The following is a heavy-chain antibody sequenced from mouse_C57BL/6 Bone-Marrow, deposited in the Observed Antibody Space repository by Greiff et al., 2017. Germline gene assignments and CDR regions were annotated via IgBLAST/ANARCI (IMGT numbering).Heavy chain of an antibody. CDR1: GYTFTSFW. D-gene: IGHD2-2*01. Sequence: QSCKASGYTFTSFWMQWVKQRPGQGLEWIGVIDPSDSYTNYYQKFKGKATLTVDTSSSTAYMQLSSLTSEDSAVYYCANLWLRNYWGQGTTLTVSS. J-gene: IGHJ2*01. CDR2: IDPSDSYT. V-gene: IGHV1-50*01. CDR3: ANLWLRNY.